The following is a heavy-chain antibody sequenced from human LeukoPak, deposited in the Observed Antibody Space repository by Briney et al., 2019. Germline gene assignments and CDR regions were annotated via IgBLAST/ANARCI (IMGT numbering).Heavy chain of an antibody. CDR3: ARFPRIRLTDPYYYYMDV. CDR2: ISAYNGNT. D-gene: IGHD2-15*01. V-gene: IGHV1-18*01. Sequence: ASVKVSCKASGYTFTSYGISWVRQAPGQGLEWMGWISAYNGNTNYAQKLQGRVTMTTDTSTSTAYMELRSLRSDDTAVYYCARFPRIRLTDPYYYYMDVWGKGTTVTVSS. CDR1: GYTFTSYG. J-gene: IGHJ6*03.